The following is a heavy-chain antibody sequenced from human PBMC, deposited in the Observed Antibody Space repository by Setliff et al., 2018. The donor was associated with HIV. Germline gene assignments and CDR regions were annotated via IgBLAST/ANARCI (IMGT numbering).Heavy chain of an antibody. CDR2: ISAYNGNT. CDR1: GYTFINYG. J-gene: IGHJ5*02. CDR3: ARRADWFDL. Sequence: GASVKVSCKAFGYTFINYGISWVRQAPGQGLEWMGWISAYNGNTNYPQKLQDRVTMTTDTSTSTAYMELRSLRPDDTAVYFCARRADWFDLWGQGTLVTVSS. V-gene: IGHV1-18*01.